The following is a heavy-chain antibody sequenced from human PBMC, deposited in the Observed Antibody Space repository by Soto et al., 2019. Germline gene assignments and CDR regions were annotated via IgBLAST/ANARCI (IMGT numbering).Heavy chain of an antibody. D-gene: IGHD3-16*01. CDR1: GFTFSSYW. J-gene: IGHJ4*02. CDR2: IKQNGSEK. CDR3: ARVGRGLWYYFDY. V-gene: IGHV3-7*01. Sequence: GGSLRLSCAASGFTFSSYWMSWVRQAPGKGLEWVASIKQNGSEKYYVDSVKGRFTISRDNAKNSLYLQMNSLRAEDTAVYYCARVGRGLWYYFDYWGQGTLVTVSS.